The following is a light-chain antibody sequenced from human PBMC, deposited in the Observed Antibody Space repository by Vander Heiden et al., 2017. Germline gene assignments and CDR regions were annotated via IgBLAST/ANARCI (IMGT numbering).Light chain of an antibody. CDR3: QQSSDRPWT. V-gene: IGKV3-11*01. CDR2: DAS. Sequence: PATLSASAGERATLTCRASQGINNYLAWYQQKPGKAPRLLIYDASSSANGIPARFSGSGSGTDYILTISSLEPEDFAIYYCQQSSDRPWTFGQGTKVEVK. CDR1: QGINNY. J-gene: IGKJ1*01.